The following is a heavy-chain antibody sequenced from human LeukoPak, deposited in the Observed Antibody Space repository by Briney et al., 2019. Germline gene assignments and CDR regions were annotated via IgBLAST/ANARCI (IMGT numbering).Heavy chain of an antibody. J-gene: IGHJ5*02. CDR1: GGSFSGYY. CDR3: AREGGPTYYDFWSGYYTSWFDP. Sequence: PSETLSLTCAVYGGSFSGYYWSWIRQPAGKGPEWIGRIYTSGSTNYNPSLKSRVTMSVDTSKNQFSLKLSSVTAADTAVYYRAREGGPTYYDFWSGYYTSWFDPWGQGTLVTVSS. V-gene: IGHV4-4*07. CDR2: IYTSGST. D-gene: IGHD3-3*01.